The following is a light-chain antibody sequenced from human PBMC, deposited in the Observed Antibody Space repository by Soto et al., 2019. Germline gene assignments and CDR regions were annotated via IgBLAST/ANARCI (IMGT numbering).Light chain of an antibody. CDR1: SSNIGSNT. CDR2: SNI. CDR3: AAWDDSLNGVV. Sequence: QAVVTQPPSASGTPGQRVTISCSGSSSNIGSNTVNWYQQLPGTAPKLLIYSNIQRPSGVPDRFSGSKSGTSASLAISGLQSEDDADYYCAAWDDSLNGVVFGGGAKLTVL. J-gene: IGLJ3*02. V-gene: IGLV1-44*01.